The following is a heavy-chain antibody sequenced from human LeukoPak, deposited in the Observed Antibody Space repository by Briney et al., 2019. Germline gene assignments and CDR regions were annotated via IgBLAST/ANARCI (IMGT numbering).Heavy chain of an antibody. V-gene: IGHV1-18*01. CDR2: ISAYNGNT. J-gene: IGHJ6*02. Sequence: ASVKVSCKASGYTFTSYGISWVRQAPGQGLEWMGWISAYNGNTNYAQKLQGRVTMTTDTSTSTAYMELRSLRSDDTAVYYCARDYYDILTGYYGNYYYGMDVWGQGTTVTVSS. CDR3: ARDYYDILTGYYGNYYYGMDV. D-gene: IGHD3-9*01. CDR1: GYTFTSYG.